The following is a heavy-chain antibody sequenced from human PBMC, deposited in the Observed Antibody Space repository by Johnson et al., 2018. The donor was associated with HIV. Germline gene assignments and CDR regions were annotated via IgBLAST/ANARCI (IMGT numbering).Heavy chain of an antibody. CDR2: ISYDGSNK. D-gene: IGHD6-13*01. Sequence: QVQLVESGGRLVQPGGSLRLSCAASGFTFSSYAMHWVRQAPGKGLEWVAVISYDGSNKYYADSVKGRFTISRDNSKNTLYLQMNSLRAEDTAVYYCASFAAAGDAFDIWGQGTMVTVSS. CDR3: ASFAAAGDAFDI. J-gene: IGHJ3*02. CDR1: GFTFSSYA. V-gene: IGHV3-30-3*01.